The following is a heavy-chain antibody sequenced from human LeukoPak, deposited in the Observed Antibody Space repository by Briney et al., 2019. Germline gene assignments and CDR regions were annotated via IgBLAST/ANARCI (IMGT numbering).Heavy chain of an antibody. J-gene: IGHJ4*02. V-gene: IGHV4-4*02. CDR1: GGSISRSNW. D-gene: IGHD6-13*01. CDR2: IYHSGTT. CDR3: ARVAAAGPIIFDY. Sequence: SDTLSPTCALSGGSISRSNWWSGVRQPPGKGLWGFGEIYHSGTTNYNACLKSRVTISVDKSKNQFSLKVTSVTAADSAVYYCARVAAAGPIIFDYWGEGSLVTVSS.